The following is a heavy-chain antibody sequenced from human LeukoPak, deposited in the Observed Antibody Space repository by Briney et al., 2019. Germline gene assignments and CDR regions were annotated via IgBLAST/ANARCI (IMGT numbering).Heavy chain of an antibody. D-gene: IGHD3-22*01. CDR1: GGSISSGGYY. V-gene: IGHV4-30-2*01. CDR2: INHSGST. CDR3: ARGPHPYYYDSSGYYYFDY. J-gene: IGHJ4*02. Sequence: SQTLSLTCTVSGGSISSGGYYWSWIRQPPGKGLEWIGEINHSGSTNYNPSLKSRVTISVDTSKNQFSLKLSSVTAADTAVYYCARGPHPYYYDSSGYYYFDYWGQGTLVTVSS.